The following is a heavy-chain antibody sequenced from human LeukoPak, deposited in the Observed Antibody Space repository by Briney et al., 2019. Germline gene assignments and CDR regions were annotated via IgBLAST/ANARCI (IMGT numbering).Heavy chain of an antibody. V-gene: IGHV4-39*07. D-gene: IGHD1-14*01. CDR2: IYYSGST. CDR3: ARARHATRNFGWPNEYYFDY. CDR1: GGSISSSSYY. Sequence: SETLSLTCTVSGGSISSSSYYWGWIRQPPGKGLEWIGSIYYSGSTYYNPSLKSRVTISVDTSKNQFSLKLSSVTAADTAVYYCARARHATRNFGWPNEYYFDYWGQGTLVTVSS. J-gene: IGHJ4*02.